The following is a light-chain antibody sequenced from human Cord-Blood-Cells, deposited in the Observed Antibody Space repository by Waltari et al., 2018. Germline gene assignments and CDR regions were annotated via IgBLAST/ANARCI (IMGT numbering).Light chain of an antibody. CDR1: SSDVGGYYP. V-gene: IGLV2-14*01. J-gene: IGLJ2*01. CDR2: YVS. CDR3: SSYTSSSTLVV. Sequence: QSALTQPASVSGSPGQSITISSTGTSSDVGGYYPVSWYQQPPGTAPKLMIYYVSNRPSGVSNRFSGATSGNTASLTISGLQAEDEADYYCSSYTSSSTLVVFGGGTKLTVL.